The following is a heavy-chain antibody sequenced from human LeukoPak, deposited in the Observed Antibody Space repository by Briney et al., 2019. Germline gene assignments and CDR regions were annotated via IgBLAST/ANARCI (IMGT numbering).Heavy chain of an antibody. Sequence: ASVKVSCKASGYTFTSYGISWVRQAPGQGLEWMGWISAYNGNTNYAQKLQGRVTMTTDTSTSTAYMELRSLRSDDTAVYYCARTYYYGSGRGNWFDPWGQGTLVTLSS. CDR1: GYTFTSYG. CDR2: ISAYNGNT. CDR3: ARTYYYGSGRGNWFDP. D-gene: IGHD3-10*01. V-gene: IGHV1-18*01. J-gene: IGHJ5*02.